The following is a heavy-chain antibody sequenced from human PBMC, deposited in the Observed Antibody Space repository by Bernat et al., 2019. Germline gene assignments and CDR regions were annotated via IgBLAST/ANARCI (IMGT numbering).Heavy chain of an antibody. Sequence: QVQLVESGGGVVQPGRSLRLSCAASGFTFSSYGMHWVRQAPGKGLEWVAVISYDGSNKYYADSVKGRFTISRDNSKNTLYLQMNSLRAEDTAVYYCAKVGGSSPPYYYYGMDVWGQGTTVTVSS. CDR3: AKVGGSSPPYYYYGMDV. J-gene: IGHJ6*02. CDR2: ISYDGSNK. D-gene: IGHD1-26*01. CDR1: GFTFSSYG. V-gene: IGHV3-30*18.